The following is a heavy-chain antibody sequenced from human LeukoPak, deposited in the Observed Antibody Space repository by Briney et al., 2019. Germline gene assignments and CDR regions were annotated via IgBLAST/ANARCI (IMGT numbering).Heavy chain of an antibody. CDR1: GYTFTHHG. J-gene: IGHJ4*02. CDR3: ARDPSNSSGYHAHFDS. V-gene: IGHV1-18*01. Sequence: ASVKVSCKASGYTFTHHGISWVRQAPGQGLEWMGWISCYNGDTIYAQNVQGRVTMTTDASTRTAYIELRNLRSDDTAMYCCARDPSNSSGYHAHFDSWGQGTLVTVSS. D-gene: IGHD3-22*01. CDR2: ISCYNGDT.